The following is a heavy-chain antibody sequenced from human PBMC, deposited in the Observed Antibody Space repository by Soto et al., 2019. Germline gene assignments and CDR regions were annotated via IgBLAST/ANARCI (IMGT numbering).Heavy chain of an antibody. CDR1: GFTFSRYG. Sequence: QVQLVESGGGVVQPGKSLRLSCATSGFTFSRYGMHWVRQAPGKGLEWVAMIWHDGSKRYYADSVKGRFTIARDNSKNTLSLQMDSLRAADTAVYYCARDFLWFGSYYYFGLDVWGQGTTVTVSS. V-gene: IGHV3-33*01. D-gene: IGHD3-10*01. CDR2: IWHDGSKR. CDR3: ARDFLWFGSYYYFGLDV. J-gene: IGHJ6*02.